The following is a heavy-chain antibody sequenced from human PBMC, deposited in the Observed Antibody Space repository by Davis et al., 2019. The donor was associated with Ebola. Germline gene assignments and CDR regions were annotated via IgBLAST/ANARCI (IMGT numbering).Heavy chain of an antibody. CDR3: ARAPYYYDVSGFYVDY. V-gene: IGHV5-51*01. J-gene: IGHJ4*02. CDR1: GNSFTSHW. CDR2: IYPGDSDT. Sequence: GESLKISCMGSGNSFTSHWIGWVRQMPGKGLEWMGIIYPGDSDTRYSPSFLGQVIFSADKSISTAYLQWSSLKASDTATYYCARAPYYYDVSGFYVDYWGRGTLVTVSS. D-gene: IGHD3-22*01.